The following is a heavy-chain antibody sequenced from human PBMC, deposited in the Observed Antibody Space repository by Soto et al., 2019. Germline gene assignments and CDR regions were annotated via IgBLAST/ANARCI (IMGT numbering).Heavy chain of an antibody. Sequence: VASVKVSCKXSGYTFTSYYMHWVRQAPGQGLEWMGIINPSGGSTSYAQKFQGRVTMTRDTSTSTVYMELSSLRSEDTAVYYCARDDLSSYYYDSSGPRGNAFDIWGQGTMVTVSS. CDR3: ARDDLSSYYYDSSGPRGNAFDI. D-gene: IGHD3-22*01. V-gene: IGHV1-46*01. CDR1: GYTFTSYY. CDR2: INPSGGST. J-gene: IGHJ3*02.